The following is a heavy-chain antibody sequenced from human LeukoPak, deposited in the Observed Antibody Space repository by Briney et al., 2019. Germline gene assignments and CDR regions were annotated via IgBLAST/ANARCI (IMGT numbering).Heavy chain of an antibody. Sequence: ASVKVSCKASGYTFTSYGISWVRQAPGQGLEWMGWISAYNGNTNYAQKLQGRVTVTTDKSTATAYMELKNLTSDDTAVYYCARDRGLVRHTNWLDPWGQGTLVTVSS. CDR1: GYTFTSYG. J-gene: IGHJ5*02. D-gene: IGHD3-10*01. V-gene: IGHV1-18*01. CDR3: ARDRGLVRHTNWLDP. CDR2: ISAYNGNT.